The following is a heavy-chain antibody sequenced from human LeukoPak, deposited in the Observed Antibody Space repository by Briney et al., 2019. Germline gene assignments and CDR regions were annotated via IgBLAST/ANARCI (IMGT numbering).Heavy chain of an antibody. D-gene: IGHD5-18*01. CDR3: ARVGQLWSYYFDY. Sequence: PGGSLRLSCAASGFTLSSYSMNWVRQVPGKGLEWVSSISSSSSYIYYADSVKGRFTISRDNAKNSLYLQMNSLRAEDTAVYYCARVGQLWSYYFDYWGQGTLVTVSS. CDR2: ISSSSSYI. V-gene: IGHV3-21*01. CDR1: GFTLSSYS. J-gene: IGHJ4*02.